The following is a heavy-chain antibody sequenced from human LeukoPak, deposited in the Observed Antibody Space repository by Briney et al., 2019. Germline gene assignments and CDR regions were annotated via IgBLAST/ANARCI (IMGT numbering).Heavy chain of an antibody. CDR2: ISYDGSNK. CDR3: AKGGSGYYPYYFDY. CDR1: GFTFSSYG. D-gene: IGHD3-22*01. J-gene: IGHJ4*02. V-gene: IGHV3-30*18. Sequence: GGSLRLSCAASGFTFSSYGMHWVRQAPGKGLEWVAVISYDGSNKYYADSVKGRFTISRDNSKNTLYLQMNSLRAEDTAVYYCAKGGSGYYPYYFDYWGQGTLVTVSS.